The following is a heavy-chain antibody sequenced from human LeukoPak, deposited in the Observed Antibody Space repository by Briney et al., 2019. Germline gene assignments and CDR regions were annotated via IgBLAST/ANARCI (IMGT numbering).Heavy chain of an antibody. CDR1: GYTFTSYG. Sequence: GASVKVSCKASGYTFTSYGISWVRQAPGQGLEWMGWINPNSGGTNYAQKFQGRVTMTRDTSISTAYMELSRLRSDDTAVYYCARDSKWELQFVFDYWGQGTLVTVSS. J-gene: IGHJ4*02. V-gene: IGHV1-2*02. CDR2: INPNSGGT. CDR3: ARDSKWELQFVFDY. D-gene: IGHD1-26*01.